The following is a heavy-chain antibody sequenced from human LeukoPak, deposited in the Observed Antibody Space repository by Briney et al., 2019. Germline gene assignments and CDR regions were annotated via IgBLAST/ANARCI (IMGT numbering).Heavy chain of an antibody. CDR3: ARAGDYDFWSGYYSYFDY. CDR2: IYTSGST. J-gene: IGHJ4*02. V-gene: IGHV4-4*07. Sequence: SETLSLTCTVSGGSISSYYWSWIRQPAGKGLEWIGRIYTSGSTNYNPSLKSRVTISVDTSKNQFSLKLSSVTAADTAVYYCARAGDYDFWSGYYSYFDYWGQGTLVTVSS. CDR1: GGSISSYY. D-gene: IGHD3-3*01.